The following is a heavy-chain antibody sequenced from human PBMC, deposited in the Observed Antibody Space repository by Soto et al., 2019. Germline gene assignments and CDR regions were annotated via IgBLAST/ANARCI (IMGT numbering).Heavy chain of an antibody. CDR3: AREGESPGALEV. Sequence: QEQLVQSGAEVTKPGSSVKVSCKASGGTLNSYAVRWVRHAPGQGLEWMGGIIPMFGTVDYAQKFQGRITIAADESTRTVSMDLSSLRSEDTAVYYCAREGESPGALEVWGQGTTVTVSS. D-gene: IGHD1-26*01. J-gene: IGHJ6*02. V-gene: IGHV1-69*01. CDR2: IIPMFGTV. CDR1: GGTLNSYA.